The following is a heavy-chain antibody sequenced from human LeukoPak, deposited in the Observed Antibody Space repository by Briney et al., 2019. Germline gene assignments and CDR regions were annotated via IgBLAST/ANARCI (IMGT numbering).Heavy chain of an antibody. CDR1: GYTFTGYY. Sequence: GASVKVSCKASGYTFTGYYMHWVRQAPGQGLEWMGWINPNSGGTNYAQKFQGRVTMTRDTSTSTVYMELSSLRSEDTAVYYCALNYYDSSGYSHDAFDTWGQGTMVTVSS. D-gene: IGHD3-22*01. V-gene: IGHV1-2*02. J-gene: IGHJ3*02. CDR2: INPNSGGT. CDR3: ALNYYDSSGYSHDAFDT.